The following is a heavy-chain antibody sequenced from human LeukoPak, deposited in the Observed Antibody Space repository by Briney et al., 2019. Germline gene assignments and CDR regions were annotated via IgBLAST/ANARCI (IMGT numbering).Heavy chain of an antibody. CDR3: ARDGANWSGFDY. V-gene: IGHV1-2*06. CDR2: INPNSGGT. J-gene: IGHJ4*02. CDR1: GYTFTVYY. D-gene: IGHD1-1*01. Sequence: ASVNVSCKASGYTFTVYYMHWVRQAPRQGLEWVGRINPNSGGTSYAQKFQGRVTMTRDTSISTAYMELSRLRSDDTAVYYCARDGANWSGFDYWGQGTLVTVSS.